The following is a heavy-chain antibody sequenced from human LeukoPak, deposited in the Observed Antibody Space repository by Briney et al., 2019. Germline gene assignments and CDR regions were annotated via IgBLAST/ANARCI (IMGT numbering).Heavy chain of an antibody. CDR1: GDSISSDNYY. CDR3: ARVGYSGYDAFDY. D-gene: IGHD5-12*01. V-gene: IGHV4-30-4*01. CDR2: IHYSGST. Sequence: PSETLSLTCTVSGDSISSDNYYWSWFRQPPGKGLEWIGYIHYSGSTYYNPSLKSQVTISVDTSKNQFSLKLSSVTAADTAVYYCARVGYSGYDAFDYWDQGTLVTVSS. J-gene: IGHJ4*02.